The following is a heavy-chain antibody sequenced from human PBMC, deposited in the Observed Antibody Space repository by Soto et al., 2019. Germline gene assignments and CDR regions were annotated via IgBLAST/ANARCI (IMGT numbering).Heavy chain of an antibody. CDR1: GGTVASSHW. CDR3: AREIVTAGGNNYFDP. V-gene: IGHV4-4*02. Sequence: QVQLQESGPRLVKPSESLSLTCGVSGGTVASSHWWSWVRQSPGRGLEWIGNVYHTGDTNFNPSLRSRVTVSVDKSNTHFSLRLTSVTAADTAVYFCAREIVTAGGNNYFDPWGPGTLVTVSS. CDR2: VYHTGDT. J-gene: IGHJ5*02. D-gene: IGHD3-16*02.